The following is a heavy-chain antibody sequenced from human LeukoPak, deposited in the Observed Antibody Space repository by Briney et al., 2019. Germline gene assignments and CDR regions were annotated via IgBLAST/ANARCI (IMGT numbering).Heavy chain of an antibody. CDR2: IYYSGST. V-gene: IGHV4-59*01. CDR3: ARSYYYDSSGYFFDY. D-gene: IGHD3-22*01. Sequence: SETLSLTCTVSGVSISSYYWSWIRQPPGKGLEWIGYIYYSGSTNYNPSLKSRVTISVDTSKNQFSLKLSSVTAADTAVYYCARSYYYDSSGYFFDYWGQGTLVTVSS. J-gene: IGHJ4*02. CDR1: GVSISSYY.